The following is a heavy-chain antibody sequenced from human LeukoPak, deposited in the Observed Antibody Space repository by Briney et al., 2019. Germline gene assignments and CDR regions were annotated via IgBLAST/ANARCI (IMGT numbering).Heavy chain of an antibody. CDR1: GFTFSDTW. CDR3: ARVLHKRNYDSGDYYGS. D-gene: IGHD3-22*01. Sequence: GGSLRLSCAASGFTFSDTWMHWVRQAPGKGLVWVSRIRSDGSDTRYAESVKGRFTISRDNAKNSLYLQMNSLRAEDTAVYYCARVLHKRNYDSGDYYGSWGQGTLVTVSS. V-gene: IGHV3-74*01. J-gene: IGHJ5*02. CDR2: IRSDGSDT.